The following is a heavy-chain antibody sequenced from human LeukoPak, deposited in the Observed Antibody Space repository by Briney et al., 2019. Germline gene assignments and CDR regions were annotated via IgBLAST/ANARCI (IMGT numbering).Heavy chain of an antibody. V-gene: IGHV3-74*01. Sequence: GGSLRLSCVASGFTFSSYWMHWVRQAPGKGLVWVSRINTDGSTTTYADSVKGRFTISRDNAKNTLYLQMNSLRAEDTAVYYCARATYYYDSSGYRAVYYFDYWGQGTLVTVSS. CDR3: ARATYYYDSSGYRAVYYFDY. CDR2: INTDGSTT. D-gene: IGHD3-22*01. CDR1: GFTFSSYW. J-gene: IGHJ4*02.